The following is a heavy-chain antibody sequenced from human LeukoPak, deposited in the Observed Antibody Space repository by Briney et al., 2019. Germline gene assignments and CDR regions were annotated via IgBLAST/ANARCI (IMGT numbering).Heavy chain of an antibody. CDR1: GGSFSSGSYY. CDR2: IYTSGST. J-gene: IGHJ3*02. D-gene: IGHD1-14*01. CDR3: ARGIATITQDSFDI. V-gene: IGHV4-61*02. Sequence: SQTLSLTCTVSGGSFSSGSYYWRWIRQPAGKGLEWIGRIYTSGSTNYNPSLRSRVTMSVDTSKNQFSLRLRSVTAADTALYYCARGIATITQDSFDIWGLGTMVTVSS.